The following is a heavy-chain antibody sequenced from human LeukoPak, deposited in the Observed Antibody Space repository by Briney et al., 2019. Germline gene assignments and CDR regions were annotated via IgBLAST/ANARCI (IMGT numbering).Heavy chain of an antibody. CDR2: INPNSGGT. Sequence: AASVKVSCKASGYTFTGYYMHWVRQAPGQGLEWMGWINPNSGGTNYAQKFQGRVTMTRDTSISTAYMELSRLRSDDTAVYYCARELYCSGGSCYSDENYPKNDYWGQGTLVTVSS. J-gene: IGHJ4*02. CDR1: GYTFTGYY. V-gene: IGHV1-2*02. D-gene: IGHD2-15*01. CDR3: ARELYCSGGSCYSDENYPKNDY.